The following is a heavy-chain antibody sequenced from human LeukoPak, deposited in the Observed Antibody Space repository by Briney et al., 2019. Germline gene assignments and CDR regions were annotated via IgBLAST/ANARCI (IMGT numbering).Heavy chain of an antibody. D-gene: IGHD3-10*01. J-gene: IGHJ4*02. Sequence: ASVKVSCKASGYTFTGYYMHWVRQAPGQGLEWMGRINPNSGGTNYALKLQGRVTMTTDTSTSTAYMELRSLRSDDTAVYYCARVEKVLLWFGESHFDYWGQGTLVTVSS. CDR3: ARVEKVLLWFGESHFDY. CDR2: INPNSGGT. V-gene: IGHV1-2*06. CDR1: GYTFTGYY.